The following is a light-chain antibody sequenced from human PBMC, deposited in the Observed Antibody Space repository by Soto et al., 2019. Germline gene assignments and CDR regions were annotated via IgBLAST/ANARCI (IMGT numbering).Light chain of an antibody. CDR2: DAS. J-gene: IGKJ5*01. CDR3: LQHKSYPIT. V-gene: IGKV1-17*03. CDR1: QGISNY. Sequence: DNQMSQTPSAMSAFVGDRDTITCRASQGISNYLAWFQQKPGKVPKRLIYDASSLQTGVPSRFSGSGSGTEFTLTISSLQPEDFATYYCLQHKSYPITFGQGTRLEIK.